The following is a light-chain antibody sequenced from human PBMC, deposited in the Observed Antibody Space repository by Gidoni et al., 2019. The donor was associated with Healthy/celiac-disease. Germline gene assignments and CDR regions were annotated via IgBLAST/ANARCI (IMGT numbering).Light chain of an antibody. CDR2: DVS. V-gene: IGLV2-14*01. Sequence: QSALTQPASVSGSPGQSITISCTGTSSDVGGYNYVSWYQQHPCKAPKLMIYDVSNRPSVVSNRFSVSKSGNTASLTISGLQDEDEADYYCSSYTSSSTMVFGGGTKLTVL. CDR1: SSDVGGYNY. CDR3: SSYTSSSTMV. J-gene: IGLJ2*01.